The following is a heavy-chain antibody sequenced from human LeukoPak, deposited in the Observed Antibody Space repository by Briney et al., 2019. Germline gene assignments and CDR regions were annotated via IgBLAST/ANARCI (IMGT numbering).Heavy chain of an antibody. CDR2: ISDSGGNT. CDR1: GFTFSNFH. CDR3: ARESDSYYDSSGYYGY. J-gene: IGHJ4*02. D-gene: IGHD3-22*01. V-gene: IGHV3-23*01. Sequence: GGSLRLSCAASGFTFSNFHMTWVRQSPGKGLEWVSAISDSGGNTWYADSVKGRFTISRDNSKNTVYLQMNSLRAEDTAVYYCARESDSYYDSSGYYGYWGQGTLVTVSS.